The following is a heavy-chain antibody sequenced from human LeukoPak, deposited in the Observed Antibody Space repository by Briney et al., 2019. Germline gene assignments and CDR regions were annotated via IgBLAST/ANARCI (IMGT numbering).Heavy chain of an antibody. J-gene: IGHJ4*02. V-gene: IGHV4-34*01. CDR1: GGSFSGYY. Sequence: SETLSLTCAVYGGSFSGYYWSWIRQPPGKGLEWIGEINHSGSTNYNPSLKSRVTISVDTSKNQFSLKLSSVTAADTAVYYCAGRESDGSGSRTFDYWGQGILVTVSS. D-gene: IGHD3-10*01. CDR3: AGRESDGSGSRTFDY. CDR2: INHSGST.